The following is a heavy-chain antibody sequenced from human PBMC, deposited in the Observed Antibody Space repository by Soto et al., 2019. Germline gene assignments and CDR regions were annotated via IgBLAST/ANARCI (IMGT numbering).Heavy chain of an antibody. CDR3: AKDLKVEWLVLSGRYYFDY. V-gene: IGHV3-23*01. CDR2: ISGSGGST. D-gene: IGHD6-19*01. J-gene: IGHJ4*02. Sequence: PGGSLRLSCAASGFTFSSYAMSWVRQAPGKGLEWVSAISGSGGSTYYADSVKGRFTISRDNSKNTLYLQMNSLRAEDTAVYYCAKDLKVEWLVLSGRYYFDYWGQGTLVTVSS. CDR1: GFTFSSYA.